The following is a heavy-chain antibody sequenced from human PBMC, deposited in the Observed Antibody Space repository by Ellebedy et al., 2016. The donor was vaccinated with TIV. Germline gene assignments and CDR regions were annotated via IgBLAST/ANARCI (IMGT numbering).Heavy chain of an antibody. J-gene: IGHJ4*02. CDR1: GYTFTNNA. Sequence: AASVKVSCKASGYTFTNNAIHWVRQAPGQRLEYMGWINVGNGNTKYSQKFQGRVTMTEDTSTDTAYMDLSSLRSEDTAVYYCAIPRYNDSSGYYYELDYWGQGTLVTVSS. CDR2: INVGNGNT. V-gene: IGHV1-3*01. D-gene: IGHD3-22*01. CDR3: AIPRYNDSSGYYYELDY.